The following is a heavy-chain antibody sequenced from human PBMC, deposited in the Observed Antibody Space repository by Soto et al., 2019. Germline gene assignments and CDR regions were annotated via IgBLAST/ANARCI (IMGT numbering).Heavy chain of an antibody. V-gene: IGHV4-39*01. D-gene: IGHD4-4*01. CDR2: IYYSGGT. CDR1: GGSISSVDYY. J-gene: IGHJ4*02. CDR3: ARLDYSKSPRAGQDLDL. Sequence: SETLSLTCTVSGGSISSVDYYWVWVRQPPGKGLEWIGNIYYSGGTYYNSSLESRVSISVDTSKNQFFLRVTSVTAADTALYYCARLDYSKSPRAGQDLDLWGQGTLVTVS.